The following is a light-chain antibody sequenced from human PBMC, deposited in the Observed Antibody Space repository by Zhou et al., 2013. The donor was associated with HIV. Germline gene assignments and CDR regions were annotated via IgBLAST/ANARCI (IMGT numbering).Light chain of an antibody. J-gene: IGKJ1*01. Sequence: EIVLTQSPGTLSLLPGERATLSCRASQSVSTTFLAWYQLKPGQAPKLIIYGASSRASGIPDKFSGSASVTDFTLTISRVEPEDFAVYYCQQYGSSPLTFGQGTKVEI. V-gene: IGKV3-20*01. CDR1: QSVSTTF. CDR2: GAS. CDR3: QQYGSSPLT.